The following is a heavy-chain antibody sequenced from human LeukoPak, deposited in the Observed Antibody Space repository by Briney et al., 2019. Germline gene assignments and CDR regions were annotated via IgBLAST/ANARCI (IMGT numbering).Heavy chain of an antibody. CDR1: GGSISSYY. CDR2: IYYSGST. CDR3: ARQYLGAGWSNYYYYYMDV. D-gene: IGHD2-15*01. J-gene: IGHJ6*03. V-gene: IGHV4-59*08. Sequence: SETLSLTCTVSGGSISSYYWSWIRQPPGKGLEWIGYIYYSGSTNYTPSLKSRVTISVDTSKNQFSLKLSSVTAADTAVYYCARQYLGAGWSNYYYYYMDVWGKGTTVTVSS.